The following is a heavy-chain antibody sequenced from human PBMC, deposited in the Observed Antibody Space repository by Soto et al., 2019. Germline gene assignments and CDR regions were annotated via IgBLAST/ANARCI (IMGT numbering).Heavy chain of an antibody. D-gene: IGHD2-15*01. Sequence: ASETLSLTCTVSGGSISSYYWSWIRQPPGKGLEWIGYIYYSGSTNYNPSLKSRVTISVDTPKNQSSLTLSSVTAADTAVYYCACIRVCEYCGGYWRCRMLYSYWAQGTWVPVSS. CDR2: IYYSGST. CDR1: GGSISSYY. V-gene: IGHV4-59*01. CDR3: ACIRVCEYCGGYWRCRMLYSY. J-gene: IGHJ4*02.